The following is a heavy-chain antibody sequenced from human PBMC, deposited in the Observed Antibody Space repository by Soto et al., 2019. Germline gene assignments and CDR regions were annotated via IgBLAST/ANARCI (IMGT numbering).Heavy chain of an antibody. Sequence: QVHLVQSGAEVKKPGASVKVSCKASGYTFTNYDINWVRQAPGQGLEWMGWISTYTGNTNYAQKLQGRVTMTTDTSTSTAYMELRSLRSEDTSVYYCATGYSYGSGRPTPGGMDVWGQGTTVTVSS. CDR3: ATGYSYGSGRPTPGGMDV. CDR2: ISTYTGNT. V-gene: IGHV1-18*01. D-gene: IGHD3-10*01. CDR1: GYTFTNYD. J-gene: IGHJ6*02.